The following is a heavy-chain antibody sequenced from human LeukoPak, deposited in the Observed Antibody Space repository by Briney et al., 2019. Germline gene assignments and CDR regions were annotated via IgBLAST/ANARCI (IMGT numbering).Heavy chain of an antibody. CDR3: ASWTTVTPEAEYFQH. CDR1: GFTVSNNY. Sequence: GGSLRLSCAASGFTVSNNYMSWVRQAPGKGLEWVSVIYSGGNTFYADSVKGRFTISRDNSKNTLYLQMNSLRAEDTAVYYCASWTTVTPEAEYFQHWGQGTLVTVSS. D-gene: IGHD4-17*01. V-gene: IGHV3-66*01. CDR2: IYSGGNT. J-gene: IGHJ1*01.